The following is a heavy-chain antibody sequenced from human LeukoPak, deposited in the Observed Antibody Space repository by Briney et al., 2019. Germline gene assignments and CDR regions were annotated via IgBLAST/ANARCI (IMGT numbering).Heavy chain of an antibody. Sequence: GASVKVSCKASGYTFTGYYMHWVRQAPGQGLEWMGWINPNSGGTNYAQKFQGRVTMTRDTSISTAYMELSRLRSDDTAVYYCARDDYDILTGYYLDDYWGQGTLVTVSS. J-gene: IGHJ4*02. CDR1: GYTFTGYY. CDR2: INPNSGGT. D-gene: IGHD3-9*01. CDR3: ARDDYDILTGYYLDDY. V-gene: IGHV1-2*02.